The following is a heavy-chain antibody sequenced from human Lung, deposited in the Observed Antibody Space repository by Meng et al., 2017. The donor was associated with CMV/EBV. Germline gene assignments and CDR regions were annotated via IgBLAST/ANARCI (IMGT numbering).Heavy chain of an antibody. CDR3: ARGMLPNFDAFDI. CDR1: GFTLSSYE. Sequence: GGSLRLXXAASGFTLSSYEMNWVRQAPGKGLEWVSYISSSGSTIYYADSVKGRFTISRDNAKNSLYLQMNSLRAEDTAVYYCARGMLPNFDAFDIWGQGTXVTVSS. J-gene: IGHJ3*02. D-gene: IGHD2-8*01. V-gene: IGHV3-48*03. CDR2: ISSSGSTI.